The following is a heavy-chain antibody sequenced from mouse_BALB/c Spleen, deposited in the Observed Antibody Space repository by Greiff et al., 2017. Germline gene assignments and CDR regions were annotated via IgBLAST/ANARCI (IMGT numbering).Heavy chain of an antibody. Sequence: EVKLMESGPGLVKPSQSLSLTCSVTGYSITSGYYWNWIRQFPGNKLEWMGYISYDGSNNYNPSLKNRISITRDTSKNQFFLKLNSVTTEDTATYYCARDPSPGTKDYWGQGTTLTVSS. J-gene: IGHJ2*01. CDR2: ISYDGSN. CDR1: GYSITSGYY. D-gene: IGHD4-1*01. V-gene: IGHV3-6*02. CDR3: ARDPSPGTKDY.